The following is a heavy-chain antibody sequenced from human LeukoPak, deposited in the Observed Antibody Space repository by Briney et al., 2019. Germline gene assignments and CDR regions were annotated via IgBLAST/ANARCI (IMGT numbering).Heavy chain of an antibody. CDR3: ARDESGGSYYFDY. Sequence: PGGSLRLSCAASGFTFSSYSMNWVRQAPGKGLEWVSSISSSSSYIYYAYSVKGRFTISRDNAKNSLYLQMNSLRAEDTAVYYCARDESGGSYYFDYWGQGTLVTVSS. CDR1: GFTFSSYS. V-gene: IGHV3-21*01. CDR2: ISSSSSYI. J-gene: IGHJ4*02. D-gene: IGHD1-26*01.